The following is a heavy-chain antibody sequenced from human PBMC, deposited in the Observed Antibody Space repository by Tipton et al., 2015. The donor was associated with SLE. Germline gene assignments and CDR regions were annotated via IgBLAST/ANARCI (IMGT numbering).Heavy chain of an antibody. CDR3: AREGYGSGSD. V-gene: IGHV3-23*01. CDR2: ISGSGSRT. D-gene: IGHD3-10*01. CDR1: GFSFSNYA. Sequence: SLRLSCAASGFSFSNYAMSWVRQGPGKGLEWVSRISGSGSRTYYADSVKGRFTISRHNSKNTLYLQMNSLRAEDTAVYYCAREGYGSGSDWGQGTLVTVSS. J-gene: IGHJ4*02.